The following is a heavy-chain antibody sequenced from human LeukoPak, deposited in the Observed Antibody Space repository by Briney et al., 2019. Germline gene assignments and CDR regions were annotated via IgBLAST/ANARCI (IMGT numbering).Heavy chain of an antibody. CDR2: ISSSSSYI. Sequence: GGSLRLSCAASGFTFSSYSMNWVRQAPWKGREWVSSISSSSSYIYYADSVKGRFTISRDNAKNSLYLQMNSLRAEDTAVYYCARDWGSSSPFDYWGQGTLVTVSS. J-gene: IGHJ4*02. CDR3: ARDWGSSSPFDY. CDR1: GFTFSSYS. D-gene: IGHD3-16*01. V-gene: IGHV3-21*01.